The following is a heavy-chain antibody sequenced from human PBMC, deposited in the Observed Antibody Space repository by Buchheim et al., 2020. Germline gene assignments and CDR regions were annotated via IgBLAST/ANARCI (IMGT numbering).Heavy chain of an antibody. J-gene: IGHJ5*02. CDR3: ARAKKGFWNRSNWFDP. CDR2: INHSGST. CDR1: GGSFSGYY. V-gene: IGHV4-34*01. D-gene: IGHD3-3*01. Sequence: QVQLQQWGAGLLKPSETLSLTCAVYGGSFSGYYWSWIRQPPGKGLEWIGEINHSGSTNYNPSLKSRVTISVDTSKKQFSLKLSSVTAADTAVYYCARAKKGFWNRSNWFDPWGQGTL.